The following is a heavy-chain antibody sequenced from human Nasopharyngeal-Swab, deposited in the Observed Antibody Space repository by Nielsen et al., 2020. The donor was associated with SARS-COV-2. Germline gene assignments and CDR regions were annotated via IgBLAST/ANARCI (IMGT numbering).Heavy chain of an antibody. CDR2: IYPGDSDT. CDR1: GYSFTSYW. CDR3: ARLKQWYSSSCSYGMDV. J-gene: IGHJ6*02. V-gene: IGHV5-51*01. D-gene: IGHD6-6*01. Sequence: GESLKISCKGSGYSFTSYWIGWVRQMPGKGLEWMGIIYPGDSDTRYSPSFQGQVTISADKSISTAYLQWSSLKASDTSMYYCARLKQWYSSSCSYGMDVWGQGTTVTVSS.